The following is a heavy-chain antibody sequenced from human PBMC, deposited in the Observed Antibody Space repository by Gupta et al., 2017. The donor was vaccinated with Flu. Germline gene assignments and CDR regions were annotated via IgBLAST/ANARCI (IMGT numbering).Heavy chain of an antibody. V-gene: IGHV3-9*01. J-gene: IGHJ4*02. Sequence: EVQLVESGGGLVQPGRSLRLSCAASGFTFDDYAMHWVRQAPGKGLEWVSGISWNSGSIGYADSVKGRFTISRDNAKNSLYLQMNSLRAEDTALYYCAKDMTYSSGWYYFDYWGQGTLVTVSS. CDR1: GFTFDDYA. D-gene: IGHD6-19*01. CDR3: AKDMTYSSGWYYFDY. CDR2: ISWNSGSI.